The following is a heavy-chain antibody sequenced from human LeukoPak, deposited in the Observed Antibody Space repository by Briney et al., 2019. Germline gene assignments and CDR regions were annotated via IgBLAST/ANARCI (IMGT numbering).Heavy chain of an antibody. V-gene: IGHV5-51*01. Sequence: GESLKISCKGSGYSFTSYWIGWVGQLPGKGLEWMGIIYPGDSDTRYSPSFQGQVTISADKSSSTAYLQWSSLKASDTAMYYCASGFTMVRGVIIEGPFDYWGQGTLVTVSS. CDR1: GYSFTSYW. CDR2: IYPGDSDT. CDR3: ASGFTMVRGVIIEGPFDY. J-gene: IGHJ4*02. D-gene: IGHD3-10*01.